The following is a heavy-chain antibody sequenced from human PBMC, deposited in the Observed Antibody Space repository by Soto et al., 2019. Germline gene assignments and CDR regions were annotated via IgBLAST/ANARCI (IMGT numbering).Heavy chain of an antibody. CDR1: GFTFSSYS. V-gene: IGHV3-48*02. J-gene: IGHJ4*02. Sequence: GGSLRLSCAASGFTFSSYSMNWVRQAPGKGLEWVSYISSSSSTIYYADSVKGRFTISRDNAKNSLYLQMNSLRDEDTAVYYCAKNDDSVGYYYDLDPRDFDYWGKEPLVTIPS. CDR3: AKNDDSVGYYYDLDPRDFDY. CDR2: ISSSSSTI. D-gene: IGHD3-22*01.